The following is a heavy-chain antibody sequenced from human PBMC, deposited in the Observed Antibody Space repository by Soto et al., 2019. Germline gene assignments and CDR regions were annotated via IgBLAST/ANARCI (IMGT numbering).Heavy chain of an antibody. V-gene: IGHV3-23*01. D-gene: IGHD3-9*01. CDR1: GVTLARCS. CDR3: ARDREPDGIWTFDS. CDR2: SYSSGGT. J-gene: IGHJ4*02. Sequence: PGGSLTLSCAASGVTLARCSMDQVRQAPGKGLEWVAESYSSGGTEYSDSVKGRFSISRDNSRNMVFLQMNSLRVEDTALYYCARDREPDGIWTFDSWGQGMLVTVSS.